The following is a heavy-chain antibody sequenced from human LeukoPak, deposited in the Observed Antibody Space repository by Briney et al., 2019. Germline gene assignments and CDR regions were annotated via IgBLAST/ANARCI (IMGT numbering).Heavy chain of an antibody. CDR2: MNPNSGNT. CDR1: GGTFSSYA. Sequence: ASVKVSCKASGGTFSSYAISWVRQAPGQGLEWMGWMNPNSGNTGYAQKFQGRVTMTRNTSISTAYMELSSLRSEDTAVYYCARGFNYDSSGYSDAFDIWGQGTMVTVSS. V-gene: IGHV1-8*02. CDR3: ARGFNYDSSGYSDAFDI. D-gene: IGHD3-22*01. J-gene: IGHJ3*02.